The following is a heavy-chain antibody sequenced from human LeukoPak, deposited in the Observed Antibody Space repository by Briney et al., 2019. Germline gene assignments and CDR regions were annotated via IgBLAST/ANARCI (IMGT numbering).Heavy chain of an antibody. CDR1: GFTFSSYA. J-gene: IGHJ6*02. CDR2: ISYDGSNK. CDR3: AREVGVLRFLEWQNGMDV. D-gene: IGHD3-3*01. Sequence: GGSLRLSCAASGFTFSSYAMHWVRQVPGKGLEWVAVISYDGSNKYYADSVKGRFTISRDNSKNTLYLQMNSLRAEDTAVYYCAREVGVLRFLEWQNGMDVWGQGTTVTVSS. V-gene: IGHV3-30*04.